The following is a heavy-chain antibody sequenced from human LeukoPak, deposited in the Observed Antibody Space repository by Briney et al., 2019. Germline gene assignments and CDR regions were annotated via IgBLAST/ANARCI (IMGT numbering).Heavy chain of an antibody. J-gene: IGHJ4*02. V-gene: IGHV4-30-4*01. Sequence: PLETLSLTCTVSGASISSGGYYWNWIRQPPGKGLEWIGYIYYSRSTSYSPSLKSRLTISVDTSKNQFSLKLSSVTAADTAVYYCARDGYNSGYFDYWGQGTLVTVSS. CDR2: IYYSRST. CDR3: ARDGYNSGYFDY. CDR1: GASISSGGYY. D-gene: IGHD5-24*01.